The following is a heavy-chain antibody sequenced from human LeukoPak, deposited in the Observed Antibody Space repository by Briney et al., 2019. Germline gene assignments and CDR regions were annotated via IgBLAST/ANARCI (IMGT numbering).Heavy chain of an antibody. Sequence: PGGSLRLSCAASGFTVSSNYMSWVRQAPGKGLEWVSVIYSGGSTYYADSVKGRFTISRDNSKNTLYLQMNSLRAEDTAVYYCARASDYGDNYYFDYWGQGTPVTVSS. V-gene: IGHV3-66*01. CDR2: IYSGGST. D-gene: IGHD4-17*01. J-gene: IGHJ4*02. CDR1: GFTVSSNY. CDR3: ARASDYGDNYYFDY.